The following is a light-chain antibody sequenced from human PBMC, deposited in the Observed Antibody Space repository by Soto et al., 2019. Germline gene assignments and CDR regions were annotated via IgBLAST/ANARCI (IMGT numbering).Light chain of an antibody. CDR3: QQYNSYCT. J-gene: IGKJ2*02. CDR2: DAS. V-gene: IGKV1-5*01. Sequence: DIQMTQSPSTLSASVGDRVTITCRASQSISSWLAWYQQKPGKAPKLLIYDASSLESGVPSRFSGSGSGTEFTLTISSLQPDDCATYYCQQYNSYCTFGQGTKVDIK. CDR1: QSISSW.